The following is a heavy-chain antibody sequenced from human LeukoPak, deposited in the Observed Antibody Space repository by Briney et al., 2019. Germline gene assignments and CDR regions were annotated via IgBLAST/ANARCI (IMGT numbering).Heavy chain of an antibody. CDR2: ISRSGSTK. CDR1: GFTFSDYN. CDR3: ARLKLLWSNYFDY. J-gene: IGHJ4*02. D-gene: IGHD2-2*01. V-gene: IGHV3-11*04. Sequence: NPGGSLRLSCAASGFTFSDYNMRWIRQAPGKGLEWVSSISRSGSTKYYADSVKGRFTISRDNAKNSLYLQMNSLRAEDTAVYYCARLKLLWSNYFDYWGQGTLVTVSS.